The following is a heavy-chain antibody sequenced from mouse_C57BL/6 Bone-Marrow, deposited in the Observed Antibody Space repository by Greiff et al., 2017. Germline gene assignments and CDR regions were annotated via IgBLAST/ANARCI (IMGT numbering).Heavy chain of an antibody. CDR1: GFTFSNYW. D-gene: IGHD1-1*02. CDR3: TLVPYYAMDY. V-gene: IGHV6-3*01. Sequence: EVKVEESGGGLVQPGGSMKLSCVASGFTFSNYWMNWVRQSPEKGLEWVAQIRLKSDNYATHYAESVKGRFTISRDDSKSSVYLQMNNLRAEDTGIYYCTLVPYYAMDYWGQGTSVTVSS. CDR2: IRLKSDNYAT. J-gene: IGHJ4*01.